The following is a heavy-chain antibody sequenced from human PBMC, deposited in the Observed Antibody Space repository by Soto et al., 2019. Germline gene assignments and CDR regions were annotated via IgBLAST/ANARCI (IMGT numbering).Heavy chain of an antibody. CDR3: VTPDTSGYYSH. J-gene: IGHJ4*02. Sequence: GESLKISCNASGYIFTSYWIGWVRQMPGIGLEWMGIVNPADSDTRYSPSFQGQVTVSADKSISTAYLQWGSLKASDTAMYYCVTPDTSGYYSHWGQGTTVTVSS. CDR2: VNPADSDT. D-gene: IGHD3-22*01. CDR1: GYIFTSYW. V-gene: IGHV5-51*01.